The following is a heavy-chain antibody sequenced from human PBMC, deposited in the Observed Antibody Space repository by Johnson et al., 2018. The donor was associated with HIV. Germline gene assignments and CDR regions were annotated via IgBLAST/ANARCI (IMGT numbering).Heavy chain of an antibody. V-gene: IGHV3-30*02. CDR2: IRYDGSNK. CDR1: GLTLSRCD. Sequence: QVQLVESGGGVVQPGGSLRLSCAASGLTLSRCDMHWVRQAPGKGLEWVAFIRYDGSNKYYEDSVKGRFTISRDNSKNTLYLQMNSLISEDTAVYYCAKPNTVTTFGPPNDAFDIWGQGTMVTVSS. CDR3: AKPNTVTTFGPPNDAFDI. D-gene: IGHD4-11*01. J-gene: IGHJ3*02.